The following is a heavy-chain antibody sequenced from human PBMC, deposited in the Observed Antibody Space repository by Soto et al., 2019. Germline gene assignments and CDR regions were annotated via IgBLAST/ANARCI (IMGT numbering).Heavy chain of an antibody. V-gene: IGHV4-34*01. CDR3: ARVGTAAGFYVDY. CDR1: GGAFSGYY. CDR2: INHRGST. D-gene: IGHD6-13*01. Sequence: QVQLQQWGAGLLKPSETLSLTCAVYGGAFSGYYWSWIRQPPWKGLDLIGKINHRGSTNYNPSLKSRVTISVDTSKNQFSLKLISVTAADTAVYYCARVGTAAGFYVDYWGQGSLVTVSS. J-gene: IGHJ4*02.